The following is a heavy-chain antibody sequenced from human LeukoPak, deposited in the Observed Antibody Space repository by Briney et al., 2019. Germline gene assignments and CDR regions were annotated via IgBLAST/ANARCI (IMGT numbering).Heavy chain of an antibody. CDR2: ISSSSDYI. Sequence: GGSLRLSCAGSGFTFSSYSFNWVRQAPGKGLEWVSTISSSSDYIDYADSVKGRFTISRDNAKNSLYLQMNSLRAEDTAVYYCAREKKDSSGYQTFDYWGQGTLVTVSS. V-gene: IGHV3-21*01. CDR3: AREKKDSSGYQTFDY. CDR1: GFTFSSYS. D-gene: IGHD3-22*01. J-gene: IGHJ4*02.